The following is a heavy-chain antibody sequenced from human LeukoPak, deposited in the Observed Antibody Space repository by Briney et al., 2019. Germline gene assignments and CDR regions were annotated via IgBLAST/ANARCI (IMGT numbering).Heavy chain of an antibody. CDR2: IWYDGSNK. Sequence: GGSLRLSCAASGFTFSSYGMPWVRQAPGKGLEWVALIWYDGSNKYYAEPVKGRFTISRDNSQNTLYLQMNSLRAEDTAVYYCARELVAVAGTKYYYYGMDVWGQGTTVTVSS. V-gene: IGHV3-33*01. D-gene: IGHD6-19*01. CDR1: GFTFSSYG. J-gene: IGHJ6*02. CDR3: ARELVAVAGTKYYYYGMDV.